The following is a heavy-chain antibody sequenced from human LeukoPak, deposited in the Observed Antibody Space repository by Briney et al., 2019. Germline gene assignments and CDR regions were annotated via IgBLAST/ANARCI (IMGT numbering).Heavy chain of an antibody. D-gene: IGHD6-13*01. CDR2: INHSGST. CDR1: GGSFSGYY. J-gene: IGHJ5*02. Sequence: SETLSLTCAVYGGSFSGYYWSWIRQPPGKGLEWIGEINHSGSTNYNPSLKSRVTISVDTSKNQFSLKLSSGTAADTAVYYCARAGYSSSWYPYGWFDPWGQGTLVTVSS. CDR3: ARAGYSSSWYPYGWFDP. V-gene: IGHV4-34*01.